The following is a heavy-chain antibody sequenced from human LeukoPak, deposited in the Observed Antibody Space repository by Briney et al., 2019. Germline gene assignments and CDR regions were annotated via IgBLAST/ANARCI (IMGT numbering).Heavy chain of an antibody. D-gene: IGHD1-7*01. V-gene: IGHV1-2*02. CDR2: INPNSGGT. Sequence: GASVKVSCKASGYTFTGYYKHWVRQAPGQGLEWMGWINPNSGGTNYAQKFQGRVTMTRDTSISTAYMELRSLRSDDTAVYYCARLELRGWTRNRYFDLWGRGTLVTVSS. J-gene: IGHJ2*01. CDR3: ARLELRGWTRNRYFDL. CDR1: GYTFTGYY.